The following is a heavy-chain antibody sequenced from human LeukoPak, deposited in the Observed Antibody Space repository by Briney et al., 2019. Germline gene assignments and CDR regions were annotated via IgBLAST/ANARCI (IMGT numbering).Heavy chain of an antibody. J-gene: IGHJ4*02. CDR1: GYTFTSYG. D-gene: IGHD1-14*01. CDR2: ISAYSAHT. V-gene: IGHV1-18*01. CDR3: ARGRTAGGFDH. Sequence: GASVKVSCKASGYTFTSYGISWVRQAPGQGLEWMGWISAYSAHTNYAQKFQGRVTMTTDTSTSTAYMELKSLRSDDTAVYYCARGRTAGGFDHWGQGTLVTVSS.